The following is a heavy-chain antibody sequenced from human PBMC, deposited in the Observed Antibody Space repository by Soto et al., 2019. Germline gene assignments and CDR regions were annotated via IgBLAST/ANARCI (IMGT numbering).Heavy chain of an antibody. CDR2: ISAYNGNT. V-gene: IGHV1-18*01. CDR3: ARDWETTVTTQPDY. D-gene: IGHD4-17*01. J-gene: IGHJ4*02. CDR1: GYTFTSYG. Sequence: QVQLVQSGAEVKKPGASVKVSCKASGYTFTSYGISWVRQAPGQGLEWMGWISAYNGNTNYAQKLQGRVTMTTDTSTTTAYMELRSLSSEDTAVYTCARDWETTVTTQPDYWGQGTLVTVSS.